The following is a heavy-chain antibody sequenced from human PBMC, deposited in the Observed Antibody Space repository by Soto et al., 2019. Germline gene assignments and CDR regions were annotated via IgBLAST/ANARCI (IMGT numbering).Heavy chain of an antibody. D-gene: IGHD2-2*01. J-gene: IGHJ4*02. CDR2: ISHSGGST. Sequence: GGSLRLSCAASGFTFSSYAMDWVRQAPGKGLEWVSTISHSGGSTYHADSVRGRFTISRDNSKNTLYLQMTSLRAEDTAVYYCAKDRWSGGYAAGDYWGQGTLVTVSS. CDR3: AKDRWSGGYAAGDY. CDR1: GFTFSSYA. V-gene: IGHV3-23*01.